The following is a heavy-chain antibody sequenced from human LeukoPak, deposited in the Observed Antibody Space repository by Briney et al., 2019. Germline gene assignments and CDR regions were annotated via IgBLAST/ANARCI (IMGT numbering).Heavy chain of an antibody. J-gene: IGHJ4*02. Sequence: GGSLRLSCAASGFTFSYFAMHWVRQAPGKGLEWVAFTSYDGSNQFYADSVKGRFTISRDNSKSTLFLQMNSLRAEDTAVYYCARIVGATWIDYWGQGTLVTVSS. V-gene: IGHV3-30-3*01. D-gene: IGHD1-26*01. CDR2: TSYDGSNQ. CDR1: GFTFSYFA. CDR3: ARIVGATWIDY.